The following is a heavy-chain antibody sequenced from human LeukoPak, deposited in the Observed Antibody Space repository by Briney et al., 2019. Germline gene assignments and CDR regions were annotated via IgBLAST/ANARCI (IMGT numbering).Heavy chain of an antibody. CDR3: ARAELGAGW. J-gene: IGHJ4*02. CDR1: GYTFTGYY. CDR2: ISAYNGNT. D-gene: IGHD3-10*01. Sequence: ASVKVSCKASGYTFTGYYMHWVRQAPGQGLEWMGWISAYNGNTNYAQKLQGRVTMTTDTSTSTAYMELRSLRSDDTAVYYCARAELGAGWWGQGTLVTVSS. V-gene: IGHV1-18*04.